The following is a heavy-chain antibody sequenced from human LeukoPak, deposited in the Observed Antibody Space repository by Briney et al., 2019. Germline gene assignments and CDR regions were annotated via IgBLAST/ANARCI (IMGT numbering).Heavy chain of an antibody. V-gene: IGHV3-30*14. CDR1: GFTFSNYA. CDR3: ARDPRGPIGYDSSARDTFDY. CDR2: IFYDGDTK. J-gene: IGHJ4*02. D-gene: IGHD3-22*01. Sequence: QTGGSLTLSCAASGFTFSNYAMHWVRQAPGKGLEWVAVIFYDGDTKYYADSVKGRFTVSRENSKNTLSLYMSSLGGDDTAVYYCARDPRGPIGYDSSARDTFDYWGQGTLVTVSS.